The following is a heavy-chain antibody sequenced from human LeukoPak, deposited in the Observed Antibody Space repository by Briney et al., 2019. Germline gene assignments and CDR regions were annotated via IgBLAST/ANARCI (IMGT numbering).Heavy chain of an antibody. V-gene: IGHV4-59*13. D-gene: IGHD6-6*01. Sequence: SETLSPTCTASGGSISSYYWSWIRQPPGKGLEWIGYIYYSGSTNYNPSLKSRVTISVDTSKNQFSLKLSSVTAADTAVYYCAKDRWRDGSSSFDNWGQGTLVTVSS. CDR2: IYYSGST. J-gene: IGHJ4*02. CDR1: GGSISSYY. CDR3: AKDRWRDGSSSFDN.